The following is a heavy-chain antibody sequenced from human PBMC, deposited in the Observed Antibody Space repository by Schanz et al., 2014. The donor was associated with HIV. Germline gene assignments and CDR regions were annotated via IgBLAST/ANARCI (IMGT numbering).Heavy chain of an antibody. V-gene: IGHV1-58*01. D-gene: IGHD2-21*02. CDR1: GFTFANSA. CDR2: IVVGSGNT. Sequence: QMYLVQSGPEVRKPGTSVTVSCKASGFTFANSAVQWVRQARGQRLEWIGWIVVGSGNTNYAQKLQERVTITRDMSTATAYMELTSLRSEDTAVYYCAALHHSVVVTATLLDWYFDLWGRGTLVTVSS. J-gene: IGHJ2*01. CDR3: AALHHSVVVTATLLDWYFDL.